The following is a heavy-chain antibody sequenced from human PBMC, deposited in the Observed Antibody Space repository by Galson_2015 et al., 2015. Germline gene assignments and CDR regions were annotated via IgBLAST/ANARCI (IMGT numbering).Heavy chain of an antibody. J-gene: IGHJ5*02. CDR1: GYTFTSLD. CDR2: MNPNSGNT. CDR3: ARGKIEASMEFGT. D-gene: IGHD3-10*01. V-gene: IGHV1-8*01. Sequence: SVKVSCKASGYTFTSLDINWVRQATGQGPEWMGWMNPNSGNTGYAQKFRGRVTMTRDTSISTAYMELSSLRIEDTAVYYCARGKIEASMEFGTWGQGTLVTVSS.